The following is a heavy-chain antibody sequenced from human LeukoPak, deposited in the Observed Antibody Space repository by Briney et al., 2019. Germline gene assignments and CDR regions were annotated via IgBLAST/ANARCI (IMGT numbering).Heavy chain of an antibody. CDR2: ISGSGGST. CDR1: GFTFSSYA. J-gene: IGHJ5*02. Sequence: GGSLRLSCAASGFTFSSYAMSWVRQAPGKGLEWVSAISGSGGSTYYADSVKGRFTISRDNSTNTLYLQMNSLRAEDTAVYYCAKGPHYYDSSGYPPWFDPWGQGTLVTVSS. V-gene: IGHV3-23*01. CDR3: AKGPHYYDSSGYPPWFDP. D-gene: IGHD3-22*01.